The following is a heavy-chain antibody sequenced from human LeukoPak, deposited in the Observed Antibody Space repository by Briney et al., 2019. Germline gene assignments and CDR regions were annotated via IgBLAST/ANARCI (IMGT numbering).Heavy chain of an antibody. CDR2: ISGSGGST. CDR3: AKNNQGETVAGYYYGMDV. V-gene: IGHV3-23*01. J-gene: IGHJ6*02. D-gene: IGHD6-19*01. Sequence: PGGSLRLSCAASGFTFSSYAMSWVRQAPGKGLEWVSAISGSGGSTYYADSVKGRFTISRDNSKNTLYLQMNSLRAEDTAVYYCAKNNQGETVAGYYYGMDVWGQGTTVTVSS. CDR1: GFTFSSYA.